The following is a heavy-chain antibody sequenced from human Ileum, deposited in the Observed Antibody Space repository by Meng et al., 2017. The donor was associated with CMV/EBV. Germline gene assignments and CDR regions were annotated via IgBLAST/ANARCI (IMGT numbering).Heavy chain of an antibody. V-gene: IGHV4-39*01. CDR3: ARHDRRSSWHFFDY. Sequence: SETLSLTCTVSGGSFTSSNYYWDWIRQPPGKGLEWVGSMSNSGRPYYNPSLKSRVSISVDTSKNQFSLKLSSVTAADTAIYYCARHDRRSSWHFFDYWGQGTLVTVSS. J-gene: IGHJ4*02. CDR1: GGSFTSSNYY. CDR2: MSNSGRP. D-gene: IGHD6-13*01.